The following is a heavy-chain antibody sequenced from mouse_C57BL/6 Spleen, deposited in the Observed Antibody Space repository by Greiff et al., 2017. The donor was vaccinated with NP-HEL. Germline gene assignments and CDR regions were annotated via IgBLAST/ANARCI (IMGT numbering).Heavy chain of an antibody. Sequence: QVQLQQSGAELVKPGASVKLSCKASGYTFTSYWMHWVKQSPGQGLEWIGMIHPNSGSTNYNEKFKSKATLTVDKSSSTAYMQLSSLTSEDSAVYYCARGYYGSSPDYWGQGTTLTVSS. CDR3: ARGYYGSSPDY. D-gene: IGHD1-1*01. CDR1: GYTFTSYW. CDR2: IHPNSGST. V-gene: IGHV1-64*01. J-gene: IGHJ2*01.